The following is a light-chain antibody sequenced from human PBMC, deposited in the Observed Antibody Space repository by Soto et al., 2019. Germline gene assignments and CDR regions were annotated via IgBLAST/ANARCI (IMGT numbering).Light chain of an antibody. V-gene: IGKV3D-15*01. Sequence: EIVLTQSPANLSLSPGERATLSCRASQSVSSYLAWYQQKPGQAPRLLIYGASTRATGIPARFSGSGSGTEFTRTISSLQSEDVAVYYCQQYYNWPPTWTFGQGTKVDIK. CDR3: QQYYNWPPTWT. J-gene: IGKJ1*01. CDR2: GAS. CDR1: QSVSSY.